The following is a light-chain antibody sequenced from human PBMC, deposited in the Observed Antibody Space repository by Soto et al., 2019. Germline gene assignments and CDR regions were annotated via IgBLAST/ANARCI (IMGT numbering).Light chain of an antibody. J-gene: IGLJ3*02. CDR2: GNS. CDR1: SSNIGAGYD. Sequence: QPVLTQPPSVSRAPGQRVTISCTGSSSNIGAGYDVHWYQQLPGTAPKLLIYGNSNRPSGVPDRFSGSKSGTSASLAITGLQAEDEADYYCQSYASSLSGPGVFGGGTKLTVL. V-gene: IGLV1-40*01. CDR3: QSYASSLSGPGV.